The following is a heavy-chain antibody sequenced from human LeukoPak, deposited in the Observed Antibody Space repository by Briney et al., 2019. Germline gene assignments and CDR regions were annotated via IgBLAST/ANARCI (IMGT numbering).Heavy chain of an antibody. D-gene: IGHD1-26*01. Sequence: RPSETLSLTCTVSGGSIRSYYWTWIRQPPGKGLQWIGYIYYSGVTNYNPSLKSRVTISVDTSKNQLSLRLSSVTAADTAVYYCARGRGVPQTWGQGALVTVSS. CDR2: IYYSGVT. V-gene: IGHV4-59*01. J-gene: IGHJ4*02. CDR1: GGSIRSYY. CDR3: ARGRGVPQT.